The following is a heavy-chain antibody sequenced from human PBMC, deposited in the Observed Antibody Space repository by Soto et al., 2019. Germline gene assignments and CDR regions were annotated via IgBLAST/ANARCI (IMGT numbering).Heavy chain of an antibody. CDR2: INPSGGST. D-gene: IGHD5-12*01. CDR1: GYTFTSYY. V-gene: IGHV1-46*01. CDR3: ARGTVATRPIRIYYYYGMDV. J-gene: IGHJ6*02. Sequence: ASVKVSCKASGYTFTSYYMHWVRQAPGQGLEWMGIINPSGGSTSYAQKFQGRVTMTRDTSTSTVYMELSSLRSEDTAVYYCARGTVATRPIRIYYYYGMDVWGQGTTVTVSS.